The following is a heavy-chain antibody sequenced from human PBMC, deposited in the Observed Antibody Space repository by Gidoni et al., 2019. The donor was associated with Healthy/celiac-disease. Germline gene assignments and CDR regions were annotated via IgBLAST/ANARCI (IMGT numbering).Heavy chain of an antibody. J-gene: IGHJ4*02. Sequence: QVQLVEAGGGVVQPGRSLSRTCSASGFTFSTYGLQWVRQAPGKGLERVAVISFDGSNTDYADSVKGRFTISRDNSKNTLYLQMNSLRAEDTAVYYCAKWAANYDFWSGLRDWGQGTLVTVSS. CDR2: ISFDGSNT. CDR1: GFTFSTYG. CDR3: AKWAANYDFWSGLRD. V-gene: IGHV3-30*18. D-gene: IGHD3-3*01.